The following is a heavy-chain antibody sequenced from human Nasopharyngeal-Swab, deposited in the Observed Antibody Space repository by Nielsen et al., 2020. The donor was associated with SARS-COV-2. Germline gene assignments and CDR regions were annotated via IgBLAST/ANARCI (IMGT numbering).Heavy chain of an antibody. CDR1: GFTFGDYA. V-gene: IGHV3-9*01. CDR2: ISWNSGSI. J-gene: IGHJ5*02. Sequence: GGSLRLSCAASGFTFGDYAMHWVRQAPGKGLEWVSGISWNSGSIGYADSVKGRFTISRDNAKNSLYLQMNSLRAEDTALYYCAKEALGYSGYDSNWFDPWGQGTLVTVSS. D-gene: IGHD5-12*01. CDR3: AKEALGYSGYDSNWFDP.